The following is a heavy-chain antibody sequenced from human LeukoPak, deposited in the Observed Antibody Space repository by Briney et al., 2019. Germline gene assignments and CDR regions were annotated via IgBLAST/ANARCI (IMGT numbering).Heavy chain of an antibody. D-gene: IGHD3-22*01. J-gene: IGHJ4*02. Sequence: SGGSLRLSCAASGFTFSSYAMSWVRQAPGKGLEWVSAISGSGGSTYYADSVKGRFTISRDNSKNTLYLQMNSLRAEDTAVYYCAKRPNYYDSSGYYGYWGQGTLVTVSS. CDR1: GFTFSSYA. CDR3: AKRPNYYDSSGYYGY. CDR2: ISGSGGST. V-gene: IGHV3-23*01.